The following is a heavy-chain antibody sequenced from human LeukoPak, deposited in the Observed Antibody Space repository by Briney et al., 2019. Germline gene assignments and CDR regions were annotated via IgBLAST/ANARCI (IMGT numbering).Heavy chain of an antibody. CDR3: ATASGMVDVYFDY. Sequence: GASVKVSCKVSVYTLTELSMHWVRQAPGKGREWMGGFDPEDGETIYTQKFQGRVTMTEDTSTDTAYMELSSLRYEDTAVYYCATASGMVDVYFDYWGQGTLVTVSS. J-gene: IGHJ4*02. CDR2: FDPEDGET. CDR1: VYTLTELS. V-gene: IGHV1-24*01. D-gene: IGHD3-10*01.